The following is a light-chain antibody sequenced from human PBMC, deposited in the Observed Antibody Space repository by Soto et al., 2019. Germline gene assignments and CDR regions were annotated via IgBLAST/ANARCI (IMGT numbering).Light chain of an antibody. V-gene: IGLV2-14*01. Sequence: QSVLTQPPSVSGAPGQRVTISCTGTSSDVGGYNYVSWYQQHPGKAPKLMIYEVSNRPSGVSNRFSGSKSGNTASLTISGLQAEDEADYYCCSFTTTTWVFGGGTKVTVL. CDR1: SSDVGGYNY. CDR2: EVS. CDR3: CSFTTTTWV. J-gene: IGLJ3*02.